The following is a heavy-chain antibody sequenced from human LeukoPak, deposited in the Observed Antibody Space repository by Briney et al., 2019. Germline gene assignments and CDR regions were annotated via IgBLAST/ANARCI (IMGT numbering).Heavy chain of an antibody. CDR3: ARDPIVGGTGYYFDY. V-gene: IGHV4-34*01. Sequence: SETLSLTCAVYGGSFSGYYWSWIRQPPGKGLEWIGEINHSGSTNYNPSLKSRVTISVDTSKNQFSLKLSSVTAADTAVYYCARDPIVGGTGYYFDYWGQGTLVTVSS. CDR1: GGSFSGYY. D-gene: IGHD1-26*01. CDR2: INHSGST. J-gene: IGHJ4*02.